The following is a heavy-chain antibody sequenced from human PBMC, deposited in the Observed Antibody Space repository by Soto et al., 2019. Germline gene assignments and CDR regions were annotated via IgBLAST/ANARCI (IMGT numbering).Heavy chain of an antibody. CDR1: GYTLTSFY. D-gene: IGHD1-1*01. CDR2: IDPSAGST. Sequence: ASVKVSCKASGYTLTSFYMHWMRQAPGQGLEWMGVIDPSAGSTTYAQKFKGRVRMTRDTFTSTVFMELSSLRSEDTAVYYCARSPRPTGTTLYYFDSWGQRTLVSVS. J-gene: IGHJ4*02. CDR3: ARSPRPTGTTLYYFDS. V-gene: IGHV1-46*01.